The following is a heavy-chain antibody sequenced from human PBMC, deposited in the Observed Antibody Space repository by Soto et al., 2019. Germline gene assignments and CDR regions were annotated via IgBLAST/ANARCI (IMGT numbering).Heavy chain of an antibody. J-gene: IGHJ4*02. V-gene: IGHV1-69*01. CDR3: ATDSNYDVSNSF. CDR1: GGTLNNYA. D-gene: IGHD3-3*01. Sequence: QVQLVQSGAEVKKPGSSVRVSCKASGGTLNNYAINWVRQAPGQGLEWMGGILPVSAPPDYAQKFQVRVSITADHSTSTVYMELSRLKSDDTAVYFCATDSNYDVSNSFWGQGTLVTVSS. CDR2: ILPVSAPP.